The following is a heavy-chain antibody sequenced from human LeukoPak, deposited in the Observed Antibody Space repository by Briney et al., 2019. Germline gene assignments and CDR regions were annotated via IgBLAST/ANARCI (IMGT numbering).Heavy chain of an antibody. Sequence: ASVKVSCKASGYTFTSYDINWVRQATGQGVEWMGWMNPNSGNTGYAQKFQGRVTMTRNTSISTAYMELSSLRSEDTAVYYCARFLYYDILTGYQLYYFDYWGQGTLVTVSS. D-gene: IGHD3-9*01. V-gene: IGHV1-8*01. J-gene: IGHJ4*02. CDR1: GYTFTSYD. CDR3: ARFLYYDILTGYQLYYFDY. CDR2: MNPNSGNT.